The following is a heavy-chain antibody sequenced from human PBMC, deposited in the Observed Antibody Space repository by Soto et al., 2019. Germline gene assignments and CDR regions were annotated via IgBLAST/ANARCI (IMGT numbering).Heavy chain of an antibody. V-gene: IGHV1-46*01. Sequence: ASVKVSCKASGYTFTSYYMHWVRQAPGQGLEWMGIINPSGGSTSYAQKFQGRVTMTRDTSTSTVYMELSSLRSEDTAVYYCARVLTNYYDSSGYYYASDYWGQGTLVTVSS. CDR3: ARVLTNYYDSSGYYYASDY. CDR1: GYTFTSYY. D-gene: IGHD3-22*01. J-gene: IGHJ4*02. CDR2: INPSGGST.